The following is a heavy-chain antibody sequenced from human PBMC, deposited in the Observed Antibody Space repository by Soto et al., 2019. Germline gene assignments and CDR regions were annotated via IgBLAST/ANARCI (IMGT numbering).Heavy chain of an antibody. CDR2: IYYSGST. CDR1: GDSMSSRSYD. V-gene: IGHV4-39*01. D-gene: IGHD2-21*02. J-gene: IGHJ4*02. CDR3: ERQRTSVVTQAYFDV. Sequence: SEALSLACTVPGDSMSSRSYDWGWSRQPPGKGLEWIGSIYYSGSTYNNPSIRSRVSMSIDTSKAQFSLKLQSVTAADTALYSCERQRTSVVTQAYFDVWGPGSLVTVSS.